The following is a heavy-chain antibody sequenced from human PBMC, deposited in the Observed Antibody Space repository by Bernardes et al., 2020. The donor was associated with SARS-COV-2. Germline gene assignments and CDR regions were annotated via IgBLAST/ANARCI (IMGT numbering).Heavy chain of an antibody. V-gene: IGHV3-20*01. CDR2: MNWNGNSI. Sequence: GGSLRLSCIVSGFSFEEFGLSWVRQAPGKGPEWVATMNWNGNSIGYADSAKGRFTISRDNAKNSLFLQMNSLGGEDTALYHCARNRGRYCSAISCYGMDVWGQGTTVIVS. CDR3: ARNRGRYCSAISCYGMDV. D-gene: IGHD2-15*01. CDR1: GFSFEEFG. J-gene: IGHJ6*02.